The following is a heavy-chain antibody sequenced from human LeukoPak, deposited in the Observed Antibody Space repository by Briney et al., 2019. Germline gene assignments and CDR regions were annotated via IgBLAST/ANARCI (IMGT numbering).Heavy chain of an antibody. CDR1: GFTFSSYA. CDR3: ARVGPEKEAFDI. J-gene: IGHJ3*02. Sequence: GGSLRLSCAASGFTFSSYAIHWVRQAPGKGLEWVAVISYDGSNKYYADSVKGRFTISRDNSKNTLYLQMNSLRAEDTAVYYCARVGPEKEAFDIWGQGTMVTVSS. D-gene: IGHD3/OR15-3a*01. CDR2: ISYDGSNK. V-gene: IGHV3-30*04.